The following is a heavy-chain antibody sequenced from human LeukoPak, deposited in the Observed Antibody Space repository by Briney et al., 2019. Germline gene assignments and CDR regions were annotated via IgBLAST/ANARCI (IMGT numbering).Heavy chain of an antibody. V-gene: IGHV3-53*04. CDR2: IYSGGST. CDR1: GFTVSSNF. D-gene: IGHD3-10*01. Sequence: PGGSLRLSCAASGFTVSSNFMSWVRQAPGKGLEWVSVIYSGGSTYYADSVKGRFTISRHNSKNTPYLQMNSLRVEDTAVYYCARDRREGVYGMDVWGQGTTVTVSS. CDR3: ARDRREGVYGMDV. J-gene: IGHJ6*02.